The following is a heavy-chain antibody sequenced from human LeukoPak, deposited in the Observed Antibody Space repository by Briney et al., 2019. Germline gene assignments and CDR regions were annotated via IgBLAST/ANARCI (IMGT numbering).Heavy chain of an antibody. V-gene: IGHV5-51*01. Sequence: GESLKISCKGSGYSFTRHWIGWVRQMSGKGLEWMGIIYPGDSDTRYSSSFQGQVTISADKSISTAHLQWSRLKASDTAMYYGVRLVGSGELSSPIDIWGQGTMVTVSS. J-gene: IGHJ3*02. CDR3: VRLVGSGELSSPIDI. CDR1: GYSFTRHW. D-gene: IGHD3-16*02. CDR2: IYPGDSDT.